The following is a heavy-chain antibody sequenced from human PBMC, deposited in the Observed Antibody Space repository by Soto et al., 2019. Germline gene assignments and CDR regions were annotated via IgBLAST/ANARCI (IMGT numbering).Heavy chain of an antibody. J-gene: IGHJ3*02. CDR3: ARDGEGSGSYYLDAFVI. V-gene: IGHV4-59*01. Sequence: PSETLSLTCTVSGGSISSYYWSWIRQPPGKGLEWIGYIYYSGSTNYNPSLKSRVTISVDTSKNQFSLKLSSVTAAATAVYYCARDGEGSGSYYLDAFVILGQGTMVTVSS. CDR1: GGSISSYY. D-gene: IGHD3-10*01. CDR2: IYYSGST.